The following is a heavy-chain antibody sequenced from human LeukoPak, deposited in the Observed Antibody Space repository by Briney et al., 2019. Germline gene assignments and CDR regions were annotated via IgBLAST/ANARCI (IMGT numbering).Heavy chain of an antibody. CDR3: ARDPTGWVFDL. Sequence: SETLSLTCTVSGGSISSHYWSWIRQPAGKGLEWIGRIYTSGNTNYNPSLKSRVTISLDTSKNQLSLRLTSVTAADTALYYCARDPTGWVFDLRGRGTLVTVSS. D-gene: IGHD3-16*01. CDR1: GGSISSHY. CDR2: IYTSGNT. V-gene: IGHV4-4*07. J-gene: IGHJ2*01.